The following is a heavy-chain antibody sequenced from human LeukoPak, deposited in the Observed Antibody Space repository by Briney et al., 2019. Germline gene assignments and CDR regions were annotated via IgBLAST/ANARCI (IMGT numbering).Heavy chain of an antibody. CDR3: ARGSSLLDYGDPLKWFDP. V-gene: IGHV1-3*04. J-gene: IGHJ5*02. CDR1: GYTFSNYA. CDR2: ISSGNGNT. Sequence: GASVKVSCKASGYTFSNYAMHWVRQAPGQRLEWMGWISSGNGNTMYAQKFQGRVTITRDTSASTAYMELSSLRPEDTAVYYCARGSSLLDYGDPLKWFDPWGQGTLVTVSS. D-gene: IGHD4-17*01.